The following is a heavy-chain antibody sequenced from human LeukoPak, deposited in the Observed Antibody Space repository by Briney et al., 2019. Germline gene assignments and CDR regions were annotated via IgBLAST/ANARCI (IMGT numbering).Heavy chain of an antibody. D-gene: IGHD6-19*01. CDR2: ISSSGSYI. CDR3: ARSTYSSGWYEYNWFDP. J-gene: IGHJ5*02. V-gene: IGHV3-21*01. Sequence: GGSLRLSCAASGFTFSSYSMNWVRQAPGKGLEWVSSISSSGSYIYYADSVKGRFTISRDNAKNSLYLPMNSLRAEDTAVYYCARSTYSSGWYEYNWFDPWGQGTLVTVSS. CDR1: GFTFSSYS.